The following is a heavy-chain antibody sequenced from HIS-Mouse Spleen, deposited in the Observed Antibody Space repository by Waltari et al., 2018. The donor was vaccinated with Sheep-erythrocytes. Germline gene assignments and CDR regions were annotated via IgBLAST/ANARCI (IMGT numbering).Heavy chain of an antibody. J-gene: IGHJ4*02. V-gene: IGHV3-33*03. CDR3: AKEGIAVAGPYYFDY. Sequence: VKGRFTISRDKSKNTLYLQMNSLRAEDTAVYYCAKEGIAVAGPYYFDYWGQGTLVTVSS. D-gene: IGHD6-19*01.